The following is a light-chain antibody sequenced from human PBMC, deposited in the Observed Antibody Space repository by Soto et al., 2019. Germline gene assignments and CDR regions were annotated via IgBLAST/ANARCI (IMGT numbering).Light chain of an antibody. V-gene: IGKV1-39*01. CDR3: LQTYTSLTWT. CDR1: QSVSNY. Sequence: MNKYPSSLSATVGDRVTIPCGASQSVSNYLQWHQPTSGHAPKLLVYAASSLHSGFPSRFSGSGPGTDFTLTISSLQPEDFATYYGLQTYTSLTWTFGQGTKADI. J-gene: IGKJ1*01. CDR2: AAS.